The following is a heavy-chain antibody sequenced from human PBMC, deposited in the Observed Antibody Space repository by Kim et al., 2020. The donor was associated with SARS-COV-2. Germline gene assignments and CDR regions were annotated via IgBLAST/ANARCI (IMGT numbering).Heavy chain of an antibody. J-gene: IGHJ4*02. Sequence: YTPSPKSRVTISVDTSKNQFSLKLSSVTAADTAVYYCARGYSGSTWGIDYWGQGTLVTVSS. CDR3: ARGYSGSTWGIDY. V-gene: IGHV4-34*01. D-gene: IGHD1-26*01.